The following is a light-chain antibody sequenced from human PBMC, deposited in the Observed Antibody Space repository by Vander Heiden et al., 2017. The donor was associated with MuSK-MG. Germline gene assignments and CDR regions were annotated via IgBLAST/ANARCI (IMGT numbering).Light chain of an antibody. Sequence: QSVLTQPSSLSGAPGQWVTISCTGGSTNIWAGYDVHWYQQLPGTAPKLLIYGNSNRPSGVPDRFSGSKSGTSASLAITGLQAEDEADYYCQSYDSSLSGYVFGTGTKVTVL. CDR3: QSYDSSLSGYV. CDR2: GNS. CDR1: STNIWAGYD. J-gene: IGLJ1*01. V-gene: IGLV1-40*01.